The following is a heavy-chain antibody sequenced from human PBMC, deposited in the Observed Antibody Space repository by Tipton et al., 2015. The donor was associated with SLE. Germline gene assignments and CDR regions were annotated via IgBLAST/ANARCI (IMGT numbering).Heavy chain of an antibody. J-gene: IGHJ4*02. CDR2: ISYDGSNK. CDR1: GFTFSSYA. CDR3: ARGADRYYFDY. V-gene: IGHV3-30*04. Sequence: SLRLSCAASGFTFSSYAMHWVRQAPGKGLEWVAVISYDGSNKYYADSVKGRFTISRDNSKNTLYLQMNSLRAEDTAVYYCARGADRYYFDYWGQGTLVTVSS.